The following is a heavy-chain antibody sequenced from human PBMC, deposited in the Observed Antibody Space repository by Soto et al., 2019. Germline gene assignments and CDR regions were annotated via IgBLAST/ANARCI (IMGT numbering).Heavy chain of an antibody. CDR1: GFTFSSNA. CDR3: AKYPSAQLLYYSYYGMDV. D-gene: IGHD2-2*01. Sequence: GGSLRLSCAASGFTFSSNAMSWVRQAPGKGLEWVSAISGSGGSTYYADSVKGRFTISRDNSTNPPYLQMDSLRAEDTAVYYCAKYPSAQLLYYSYYGMDVWGKGTMV. J-gene: IGHJ6*04. V-gene: IGHV3-23*01. CDR2: ISGSGGST.